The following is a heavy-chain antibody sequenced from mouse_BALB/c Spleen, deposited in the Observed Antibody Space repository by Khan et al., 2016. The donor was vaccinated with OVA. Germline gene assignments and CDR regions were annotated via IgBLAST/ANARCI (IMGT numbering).Heavy chain of an antibody. D-gene: IGHD1-1*01. CDR3: ARENYYGYYFDY. J-gene: IGHJ2*01. CDR1: GYSITSGYA. V-gene: IGHV3-2*02. CDR2: ISYSGGT. Sequence: EVQLQESGPGLVKPSQSLSLTCTVTGYSITSGYAWNWIRQFPGNKLEWMGYISYSGGTSYNPSLKSRISITRDTSKNQFFLQLNSVTTEDTATYNCARENYYGYYFDYWGQGTPRTVSS.